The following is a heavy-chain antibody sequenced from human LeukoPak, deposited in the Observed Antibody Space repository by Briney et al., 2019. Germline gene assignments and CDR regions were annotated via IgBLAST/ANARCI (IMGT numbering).Heavy chain of an antibody. CDR1: GYNFTSYW. CDR3: ANSVAVAGTALDY. CDR2: FYPDDSGT. D-gene: IGHD6-19*01. Sequence: GESLKISCKASGYNFTSYWIAWVRQMPGKGLEWRGIFYPDDSGTRYSRSFQGQVTISADKSTSTAYLQWTSLKASDTAMYYCANSVAVAGTALDYWGQGTLVTVSS. J-gene: IGHJ4*02. V-gene: IGHV5-51*01.